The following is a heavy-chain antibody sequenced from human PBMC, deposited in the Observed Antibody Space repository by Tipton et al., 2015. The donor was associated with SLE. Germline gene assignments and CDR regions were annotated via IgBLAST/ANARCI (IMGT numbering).Heavy chain of an antibody. CDR3: ARALGDCGYYFGIDV. CDR2: ISYDGNNK. V-gene: IGHV3-30*04. Sequence: SLRLSCAASGFTFGNYVMHWVRQAPGKGLEWVAVISYDGNNKYYADSVKGRFTISRDNSRNTLYLQMNSLRPEDTAVYYCARALGDCGYYFGIDVWGQGATVTVSS. CDR1: GFTFGNYV. J-gene: IGHJ6*02. D-gene: IGHD1-26*01.